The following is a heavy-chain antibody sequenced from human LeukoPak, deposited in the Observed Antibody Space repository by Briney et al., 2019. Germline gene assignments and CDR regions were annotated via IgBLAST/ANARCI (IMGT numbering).Heavy chain of an antibody. Sequence: SETLSLTCTVSGGSISSYYWSWIRQPPGKGLEWIGYIYTSGSTNYTPSLKSRVTISVDTSKNQFSLKLSSVTAADKAVYYCAREGSSSSYNWFDPWGQGTLVTVSS. CDR2: IYTSGST. D-gene: IGHD6-13*01. CDR3: AREGSSSSYNWFDP. V-gene: IGHV4-4*09. CDR1: GGSISSYY. J-gene: IGHJ5*02.